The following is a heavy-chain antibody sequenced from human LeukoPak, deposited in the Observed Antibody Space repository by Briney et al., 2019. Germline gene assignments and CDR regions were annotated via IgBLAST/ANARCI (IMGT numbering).Heavy chain of an antibody. CDR1: GDSFSSVTDY. CDR3: ARLLRYDTSGYWHYFDY. CDR2: IYYSGST. V-gene: IGHV4-61*01. D-gene: IGHD3-22*01. Sequence: PSETLSLTCTVSGDSFSSVTDYWAWIRQPPGKGLEWIGYIYYSGSTNYNPSLKSRVTISVDTSKNQFSLKLSSVTATDTAVYYCARLLRYDTSGYWHYFDYWGQGTLVTVSS. J-gene: IGHJ4*02.